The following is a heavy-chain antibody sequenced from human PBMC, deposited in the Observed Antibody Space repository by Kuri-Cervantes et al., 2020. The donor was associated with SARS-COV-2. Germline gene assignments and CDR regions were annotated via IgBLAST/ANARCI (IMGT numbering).Heavy chain of an antibody. J-gene: IGHJ5*02. V-gene: IGHV3-53*01. Sequence: GESLKISCAASGFTVSSNYMSWVCQAPGKGLEWVSVIYSGGSTYYADSVQGRFTISRDNSKNTLYLQMNSLRVEDTAVYYCAREDRYGGNLNWFDPWGQGTMVTVSS. CDR3: AREDRYGGNLNWFDP. CDR1: GFTVSSNY. CDR2: IYSGGST. D-gene: IGHD1-26*01.